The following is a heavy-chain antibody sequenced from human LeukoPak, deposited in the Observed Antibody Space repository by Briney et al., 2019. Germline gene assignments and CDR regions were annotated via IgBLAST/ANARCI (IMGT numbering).Heavy chain of an antibody. Sequence: GGSLRLSCAASGFSVSSNYMSWVRQAPGKGLECVSVIYSGGNTYYADSVKGRFTISRDKSKNTLYLQMNSLRAEDTAVYYCARKTDSGGQGDYWGPGTLVTVSS. CDR2: IYSGGNT. CDR3: ARKTDSGGQGDY. CDR1: GFSVSSNY. D-gene: IGHD3-22*01. J-gene: IGHJ4*02. V-gene: IGHV3-66*01.